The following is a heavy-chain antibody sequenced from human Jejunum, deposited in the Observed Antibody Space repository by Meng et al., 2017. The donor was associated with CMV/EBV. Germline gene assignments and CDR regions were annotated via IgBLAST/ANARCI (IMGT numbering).Heavy chain of an antibody. V-gene: IGHV3-15*01. J-gene: IGHJ4*02. CDR3: LYSGNEWCYGY. CDR2: VKSGGTI. CDR1: GFTLRTDW. D-gene: IGHD5-12*01. Sequence: EVQLVESGGGLVNPGGCLRLSCAGSGFTLRTDWMSWVRQAPGKGLEWLGRVKSGGTIDYAAPVKGRFTISRDDAKNIMYLQMNSLKIEDTARYYCLYSGNEWCYGYWGQGTLVTVAS.